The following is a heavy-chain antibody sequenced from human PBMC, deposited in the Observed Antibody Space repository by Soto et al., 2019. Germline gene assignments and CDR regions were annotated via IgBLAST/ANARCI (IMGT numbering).Heavy chain of an antibody. CDR3: ARRTGDYGYYYMDV. J-gene: IGHJ6*03. CDR1: GGSTSGYY. CDR2: IFYIGST. Sequence: SETLSLTCTVSGGSTSGYYWSWIRQPPGKRLEWIGDIFYIGSTNYNPSLRSRVTILVDTSKNQFSLKLSSVTAADTAVYYCARRTGDYGYYYMDVWGKGTAVTVSS. V-gene: IGHV4-59*08. D-gene: IGHD4-17*01.